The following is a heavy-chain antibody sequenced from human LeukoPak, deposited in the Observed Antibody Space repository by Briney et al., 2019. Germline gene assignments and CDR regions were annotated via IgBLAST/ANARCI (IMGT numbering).Heavy chain of an antibody. CDR1: GFSLSTSGVG. J-gene: IGHJ1*01. CDR2: IYWNDDK. CDR3: AHQFCDFWSGLLNPKDAEYFQH. Sequence: SGPTLVKPTQTLTLTCTFSGFSLSTSGVGVGWIRQPLGKALEWLALIYWNDDKRYSPSLKSRLTITKDTSKNQVVLTMTNMDPVDAATYYCAHQFCDFWSGLLNPKDAEYFQHWGQGTLVTVSS. V-gene: IGHV2-5*01. D-gene: IGHD3-3*01.